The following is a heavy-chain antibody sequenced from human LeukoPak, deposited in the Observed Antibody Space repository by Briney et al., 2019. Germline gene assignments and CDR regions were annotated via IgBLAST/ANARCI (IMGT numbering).Heavy chain of an antibody. V-gene: IGHV4-61*02. D-gene: IGHD6-13*01. Sequence: SQTLSLTCTVSGGSVTSGTYYWSWMRQPAGKGLEWIGRIYTRGSTNYNPALKSRVTISVDTSKNQFSLRLTSVTAADTAVYYCARLVRSSWYHEVLRGRDYWGQGTLVTVSS. J-gene: IGHJ4*02. CDR3: ARLVRSSWYHEVLRGRDY. CDR2: IYTRGST. CDR1: GGSVTSGTYY.